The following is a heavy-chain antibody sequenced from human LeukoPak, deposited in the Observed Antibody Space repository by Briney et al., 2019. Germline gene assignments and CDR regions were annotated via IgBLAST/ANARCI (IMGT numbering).Heavy chain of an antibody. V-gene: IGHV3-23*01. D-gene: IGHD6-13*01. J-gene: IGHJ4*02. CDR1: GFTFSSFA. CDR3: ARDPHTISWGLSDS. Sequence: PGGSLRLSCAASGFTFSSFAMSWVRQAPGKGLECVSAISGSGDSTYYADSVKGRFTISRDNAKDSLYLQMNSLRAEDTAVYFCARDPHTISWGLSDSWGQGTLVTVSS. CDR2: ISGSGDST.